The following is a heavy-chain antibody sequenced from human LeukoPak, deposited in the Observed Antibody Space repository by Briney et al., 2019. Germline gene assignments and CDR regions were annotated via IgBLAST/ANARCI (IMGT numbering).Heavy chain of an antibody. CDR2: ISGSDDST. CDR1: GFTFSTYA. V-gene: IGHV3-23*01. CDR3: AKVGDSSGYPPLDY. Sequence: GGSLRLSCAASGFTFSTYAMSWVRQAPGKGLEWVSGISGSDDSTYYADSVKGRCTISRDNSKNTLYLQMNSLRADDTAVYYCAKVGDSSGYPPLDYWGQGTLVTVSS. J-gene: IGHJ4*02. D-gene: IGHD3-22*01.